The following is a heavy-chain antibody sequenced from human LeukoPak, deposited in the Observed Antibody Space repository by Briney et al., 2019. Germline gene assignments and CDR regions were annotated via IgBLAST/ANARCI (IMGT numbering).Heavy chain of an antibody. D-gene: IGHD4-17*01. CDR2: IYSGGST. CDR3: ARDFSDYGDYPYYYYYMDV. J-gene: IGHJ6*03. V-gene: IGHV3-66*01. CDR1: GFTVSSNY. Sequence: GGSLRLSCAASGFTVSSNYMSWVRQAPGKGLEWVSVIYSGGSTYYADSVKGRFTISRDNSKNTLYLQMNSLRAEDTAVYYCARDFSDYGDYPYYYYYMDVWGKGTTVTVSS.